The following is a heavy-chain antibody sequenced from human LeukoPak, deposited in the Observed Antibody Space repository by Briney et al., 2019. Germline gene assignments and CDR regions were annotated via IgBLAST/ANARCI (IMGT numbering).Heavy chain of an antibody. J-gene: IGHJ4*02. D-gene: IGHD6-19*01. CDR3: AKELTRMTVAGTFGY. V-gene: IGHV3-23*01. CDR2: FSDTDTGT. CDR1: GFTFSAYA. Sequence: PGGSLRLSCAASGFTFSAYAMGWVRQAPGKGLEWVSTFSDTDTGTYYADSVKGRFTISGDTSKNTLYLQMSGLRAEDTAIYYCAKELTRMTVAGTFGYWGQGALVTVSS.